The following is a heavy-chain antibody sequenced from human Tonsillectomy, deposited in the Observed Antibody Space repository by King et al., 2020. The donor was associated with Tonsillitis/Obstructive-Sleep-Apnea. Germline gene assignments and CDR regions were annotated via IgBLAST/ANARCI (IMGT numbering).Heavy chain of an antibody. J-gene: IGHJ4*02. CDR2: VKSKTDGEKT. CDR1: GFTFSNVW. V-gene: IGHV3-15*01. CDR3: TTDLGNAVY. D-gene: IGHD4-23*01. Sequence: VQLVESGGGLVKPGGSLRLSCVASGFTFSNVWMSGVRQAPGKGLEWVGRVKSKTDGEKTDYAAPVKGRFTVSRDDSESTLYVQMNSLKTEDTAVYYCTTDLGNAVYWGQGTLVTVSS.